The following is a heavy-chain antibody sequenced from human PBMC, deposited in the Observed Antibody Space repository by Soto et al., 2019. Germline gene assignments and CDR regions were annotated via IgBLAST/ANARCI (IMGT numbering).Heavy chain of an antibody. V-gene: IGHV4-34*01. CDR2: INHSGST. Sequence: SETLSLTCAVYGGTFSGYYWSGIRQPPGKGLEWIGEINHSGSTNYNPSLKSRVTISVDTSKNQFSLKLSSVTVADTAVYYCARGLPYGSGSYYNGNWFDPWGQGTLVT. CDR3: ARGLPYGSGSYYNGNWFDP. D-gene: IGHD3-10*01. J-gene: IGHJ5*02. CDR1: GGTFSGYY.